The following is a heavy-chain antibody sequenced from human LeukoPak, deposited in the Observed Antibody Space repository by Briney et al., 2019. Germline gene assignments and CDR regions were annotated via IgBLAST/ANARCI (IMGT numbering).Heavy chain of an antibody. CDR2: IYYTGST. V-gene: IGHV4-39*01. J-gene: IGHJ6*03. Sequence: SETLSLTCTVSGGSISSSSYYWGWIRQPPGKGLEWIGCIYYTGSTYYSPSLKSRVTISVDTSKNQFSLKLSPVTAADTAVYYCARGSAYSYGYSNYWYYMDVWGKGTPVTVSS. CDR3: ARGSAYSYGYSNYWYYMDV. D-gene: IGHD5-18*01. CDR1: GGSISSSSYY.